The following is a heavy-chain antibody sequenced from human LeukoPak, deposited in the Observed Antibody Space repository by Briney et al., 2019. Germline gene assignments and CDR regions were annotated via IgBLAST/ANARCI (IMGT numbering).Heavy chain of an antibody. Sequence: GASVKVSCKASGGTFSSYAISWVRQAPGQGLEWMGRIIPILGIANYAQKFQGRVTITADKSTSTAYMELSSLRSEDTAVYYCARDRVDTATNYFDYWGQGTLVTVSS. CDR3: ARDRVDTATNYFDY. CDR2: IIPILGIA. V-gene: IGHV1-69*04. D-gene: IGHD5-18*01. CDR1: GGTFSSYA. J-gene: IGHJ4*02.